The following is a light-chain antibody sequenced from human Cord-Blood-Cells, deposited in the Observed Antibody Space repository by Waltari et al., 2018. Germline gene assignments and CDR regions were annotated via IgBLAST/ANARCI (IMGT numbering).Light chain of an antibody. V-gene: IGLV1-44*01. CDR1: SSKIGSNT. CDR3: AAWDDSLNGRV. Sequence: QSVLTQPPSASGTPGQRVTISCSGSSSKIGSNTVNWYQQLPGTAPKLLIYSNNQRPSGVPDRFACSKSGTSASLAISGLQSEDEADYYCAAWDDSLNGRVFGGVTKLTVL. J-gene: IGLJ3*02. CDR2: SNN.